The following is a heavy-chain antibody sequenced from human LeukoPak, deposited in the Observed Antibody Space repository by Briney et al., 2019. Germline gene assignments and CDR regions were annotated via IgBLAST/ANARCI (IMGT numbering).Heavy chain of an antibody. CDR1: GFTFSDYY. Sequence: GGSLRLSCAPSGFTFSDYYMAWIRQAPGEGLTWISYVTGASTTIYYADSVKGRFTISRDNAKNLLYFQMDSLRAEDTAVYYCARDATSISASGGYFDLWGRGTLVTVSS. J-gene: IGHJ2*01. D-gene: IGHD6-6*01. CDR3: ARDATSISASGGYFDL. CDR2: VTGASTTI. V-gene: IGHV3-11*04.